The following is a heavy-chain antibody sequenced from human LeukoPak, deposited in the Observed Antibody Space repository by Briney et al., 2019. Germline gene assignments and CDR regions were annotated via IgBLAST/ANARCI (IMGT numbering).Heavy chain of an antibody. CDR2: ISYSGST. CDR3: ARHSIWFDP. V-gene: IGHV4-59*08. J-gene: IGHJ5*02. Sequence: PSETLSRTCTVSGDSISSYYWSWIRQPPGKGLEWIGYISYSGSTNYNPSLKSRVTISVDTSKNQFSLKLTSVTAADTAVYYCARHSIWFDPWGQGTLVTVSS. CDR1: GDSISSYY.